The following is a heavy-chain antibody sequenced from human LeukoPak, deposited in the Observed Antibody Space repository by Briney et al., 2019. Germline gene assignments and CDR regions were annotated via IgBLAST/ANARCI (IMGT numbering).Heavy chain of an antibody. CDR2: MNPNSGNT. CDR1: GHTFTSYD. J-gene: IGHJ5*02. D-gene: IGHD2-2*01. CDR3: ARGPALYCSSTSCYAGSAFDP. Sequence: VASVKVSCKASGHTFTSYDINWVRQATGQGLEWMGWMNPNSGNTGYAQKFQGRVTMTRNTSISTAYMELSSLRSEDTAVYYCARGPALYCSSTSCYAGSAFDPWGQGTLVTVSS. V-gene: IGHV1-8*01.